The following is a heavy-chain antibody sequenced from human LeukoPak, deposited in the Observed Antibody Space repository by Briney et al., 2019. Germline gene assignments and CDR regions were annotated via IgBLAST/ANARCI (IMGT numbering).Heavy chain of an antibody. CDR3: AKTGTPWYYFDY. CDR1: GFTFSSYG. D-gene: IGHD6-13*01. Sequence: SGGSLRLSCAASGFTFSSYGMSWVRQAPGKGLEWVAASASGGGAHYAGSVRGRFTISRDNSKNTVYLQMNSLRAEDTAVYYCAKTGTPWYYFDYWGQGTLVTVSS. V-gene: IGHV3-23*01. CDR2: SASGGGA. J-gene: IGHJ4*02.